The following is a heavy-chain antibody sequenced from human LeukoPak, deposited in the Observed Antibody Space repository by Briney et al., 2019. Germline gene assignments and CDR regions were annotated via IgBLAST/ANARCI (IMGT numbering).Heavy chain of an antibody. Sequence: GGSLSLSCAASGFTFSSYAMSWVRQAPGKGLEWVSAISGSGGSTYYADSVKGRFTISRDNSKNTLYLQMNSLRAEDTAVYYCAKDEYDFWSGYYPYWGQGTLVTVSS. CDR2: ISGSGGST. CDR3: AKDEYDFWSGYYPY. J-gene: IGHJ4*02. V-gene: IGHV3-23*01. D-gene: IGHD3-3*01. CDR1: GFTFSSYA.